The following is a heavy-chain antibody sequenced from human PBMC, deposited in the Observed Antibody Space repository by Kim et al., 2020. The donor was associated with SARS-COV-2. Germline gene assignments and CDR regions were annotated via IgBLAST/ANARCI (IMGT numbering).Heavy chain of an antibody. CDR3: ARDAPPPNYDFWSGYYLPLDY. V-gene: IGHV3-21*01. CDR2: ISSSSSYI. D-gene: IGHD3-3*01. Sequence: GGSLRLSCAASGFTFSSYSMNWVRQAPGKGLEWVSSISSSSSYIYYADSVKGRFTISRDNAKNSLYLQMNSLRAEDTAVYYCARDAPPPNYDFWSGYYLPLDYWGQGTLVTVSS. CDR1: GFTFSSYS. J-gene: IGHJ4*02.